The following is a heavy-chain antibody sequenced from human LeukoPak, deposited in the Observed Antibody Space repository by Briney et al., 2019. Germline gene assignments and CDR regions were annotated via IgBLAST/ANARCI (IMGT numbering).Heavy chain of an antibody. CDR2: INPNSGGT. Sequence: VASVKVSCKASGYTFTGYYMHWVRQAPGQGLEWMGWINPNSGGTNYAQKFQGRVTMTRDTSISTAYMELSRLRSDDTAVYYCSYDSSGYGFDPWGQGTLVTVSS. CDR1: GYTFTGYY. V-gene: IGHV1-2*02. J-gene: IGHJ5*02. CDR3: SYDSSGYGFDP. D-gene: IGHD3-22*01.